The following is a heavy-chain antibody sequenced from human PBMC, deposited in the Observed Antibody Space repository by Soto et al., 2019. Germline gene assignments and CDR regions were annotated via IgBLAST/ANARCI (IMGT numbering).Heavy chain of an antibody. CDR3: ARDTRGTRGFDEMDI. CDR1: GYIFSGHF. D-gene: IGHD2-2*01. Sequence: ASVKVSCKASGYIFSGHFIHWMRQAPGQGLEWMGCIKPKNGDTHYEQRFQGRFTMTRDTSLNFGHMYLSGLRSGGAALYYCARDTRGTRGFDEMDIWGRGTSVTVSS. J-gene: IGHJ6*02. CDR2: IKPKNGDT. V-gene: IGHV1-2*02.